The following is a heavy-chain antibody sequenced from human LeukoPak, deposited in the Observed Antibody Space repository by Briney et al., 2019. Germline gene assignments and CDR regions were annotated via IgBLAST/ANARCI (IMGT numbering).Heavy chain of an antibody. CDR1: GGSFSGYY. CDR2: INHSGST. CDR3: ARERRRTVAVAGRPSYFDL. J-gene: IGHJ2*01. Sequence: SETLSLTCAVYGGSFSGYYWSWIRQPPGKGLEWIGEINHSGSTNYNPSLKSRVTISVDTSTNQFSLKLSPVTAADTAVYYCARERRRTVAVAGRPSYFDLWGRGTLVTVSS. V-gene: IGHV4-34*01. D-gene: IGHD6-19*01.